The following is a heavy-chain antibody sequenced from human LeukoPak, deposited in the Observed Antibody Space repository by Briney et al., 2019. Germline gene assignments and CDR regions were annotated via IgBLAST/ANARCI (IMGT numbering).Heavy chain of an antibody. CDR2: IIPIFGTA. D-gene: IGHD3-22*01. V-gene: IGHV1-69*06. CDR3: ARGAAHYYDSSGYYYFDAFDI. CDR1: GGTFSSYA. Sequence: GASVKVSCKASGGTFSSYAISWVRQAPGQGLEWMGGIIPIFGTANYAQKFQGRVTITADKFTSTAYMELSSLRSEDTAVYYCARGAAHYYDSSGYYYFDAFDIWGQGTMVTVSS. J-gene: IGHJ3*02.